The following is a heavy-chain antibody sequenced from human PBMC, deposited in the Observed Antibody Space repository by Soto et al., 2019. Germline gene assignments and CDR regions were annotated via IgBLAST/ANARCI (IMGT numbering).Heavy chain of an antibody. D-gene: IGHD2-21*02. CDR1: SSGNVGYC. CDR2: IYHSGST. CDR3: SIVDGDRYSGRACWLDP. Sequence: SSGNVGYCCIRIRQPPGKGLEWIVYIYHSGSTYYNPSLKSRVTISVDRSKNQFSLKLSSVTAADTAVYYCSIVDGDRYSGRACWLDP. J-gene: IGHJ5*02. V-gene: IGHV4-30-2*01.